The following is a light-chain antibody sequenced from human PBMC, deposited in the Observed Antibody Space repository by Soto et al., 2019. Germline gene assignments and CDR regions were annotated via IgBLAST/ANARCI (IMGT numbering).Light chain of an antibody. J-gene: IGLJ1*01. V-gene: IGLV2-14*01. CDR1: SSDVGGYNY. Sequence: QSALTQPASVSGSPGQSITISCTGTSSDVGGYNYVSWYQQHPGKAPKLMIYDVSNRPSGVSNRFSGSKSGNTASLTISGLQAXXEXXYYCSSXTXSSTRVFGTGTKLTVL. CDR2: DVS. CDR3: SSXTXSSTRV.